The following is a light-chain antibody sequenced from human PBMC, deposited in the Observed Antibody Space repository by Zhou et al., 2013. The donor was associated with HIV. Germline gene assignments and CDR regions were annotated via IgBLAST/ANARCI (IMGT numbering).Light chain of an antibody. CDR2: DAS. V-gene: IGKV1-33*01. J-gene: IGKJ1*01. CDR1: QDITDS. Sequence: DIQMTQSPSSLSASVGERVTITCQASQDITDSLNWYQQKPGKAPKLLIYDASNLETGVSSRFSGSGSGTEFTLTISSLQPDDFATYYCQQYNSYSRTFGQGTKVEIK. CDR3: QQYNSYSRT.